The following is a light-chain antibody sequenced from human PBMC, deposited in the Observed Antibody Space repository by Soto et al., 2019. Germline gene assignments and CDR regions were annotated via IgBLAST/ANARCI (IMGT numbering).Light chain of an antibody. V-gene: IGKV1-5*03. CDR3: QQYKT. CDR1: QSISSW. Sequence: DIQMTQSPSTLSASVGDRVTITCRASQSISSWLAWYQQKPGKAPKLLIYKASSLESGVPSRFTASGSGTEFTLPISSLQPDDFETYSCQQYKTFGKGTKV. J-gene: IGKJ1*01. CDR2: KAS.